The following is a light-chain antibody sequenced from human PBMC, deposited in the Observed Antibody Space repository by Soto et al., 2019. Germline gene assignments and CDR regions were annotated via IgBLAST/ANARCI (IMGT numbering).Light chain of an antibody. V-gene: IGLV2-14*01. CDR2: EVS. CDR1: SSDIGGHKY. Sequence: QSALTEPASVSGSPGQSITISCTGTSSDIGGHKYVSWYQQHPDKAPKVLIFEVSNRPSVISNRFSGSKSGNTASLTISGLQAEDEADYYCSPYTSSNTSVVFGGGTKLTVL. J-gene: IGLJ2*01. CDR3: SPYTSSNTSVV.